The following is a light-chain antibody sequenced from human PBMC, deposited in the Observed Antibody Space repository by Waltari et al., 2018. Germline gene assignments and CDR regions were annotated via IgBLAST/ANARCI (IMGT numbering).Light chain of an antibody. V-gene: IGLV2-23*02. J-gene: IGLJ3*02. CDR1: SADLGRYNL. Sequence: QSALTQPASVPGSPAQSITIPCSGTSADLGRYNLLAWYQPLPGNAPKLVIYEVTERPSELSNRFSGSKSGNTASLTISGLQAEDEADYYCSSFESSRTWVFGGGTKLTVL. CDR3: SSFESSRTWV. CDR2: EVT.